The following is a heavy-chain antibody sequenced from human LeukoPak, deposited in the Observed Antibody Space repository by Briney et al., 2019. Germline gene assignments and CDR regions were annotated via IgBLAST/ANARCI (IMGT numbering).Heavy chain of an antibody. CDR3: ARIEVIGSTRYFDY. D-gene: IGHD3-16*02. CDR1: GGSISSGGNY. J-gene: IGHJ4*02. V-gene: IGHV4-31*03. CDR2: IYYVGNT. Sequence: PSETLSLTCSVSGGSISSGGNYWSWLRQLPGKGPEWIGYIYYVGNTNFNPSLKSRLSMSVDTSTNQFSLSLTSVTAADTALYFCARIEVIGSTRYFDYWGQGAMVTVSS.